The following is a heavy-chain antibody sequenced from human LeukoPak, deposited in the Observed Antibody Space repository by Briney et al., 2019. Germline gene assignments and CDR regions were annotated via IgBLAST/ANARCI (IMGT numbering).Heavy chain of an antibody. CDR2: IVVGSGNT. Sequence: GASVKVSCKAPGFTFTSSAMQWVRQARGQRLEWIGWIVVGSGNTNYAQKFQERVTITRDRSTSTAYMELRSLRSEDTAVYYCAAGENLLWFGESDYWGQGTLVTVSS. CDR3: AAGENLLWFGESDY. CDR1: GFTFTSSA. J-gene: IGHJ4*02. V-gene: IGHV1-58*02. D-gene: IGHD3-10*01.